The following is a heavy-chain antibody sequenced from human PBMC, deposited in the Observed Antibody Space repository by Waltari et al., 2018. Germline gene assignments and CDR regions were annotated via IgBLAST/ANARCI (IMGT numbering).Heavy chain of an antibody. CDR3: ARETYYDFWKSHYYFDF. D-gene: IGHD3-3*01. CDR1: GDCFPTNISA. CDR2: TYYRSTWVN. V-gene: IGHV6-1*01. Sequence: QVQLQQSGPGLVTPSQTLSLTCAIPGDCFPTNISAWNCIRQSPSRGLEGPGRTYYRSTWVNDYAVSVKSRIIISTETSKNQFSLQLNSVNPEETAVYYCARETYYDFWKSHYYFDFWGQGILVTVSS. J-gene: IGHJ4*02.